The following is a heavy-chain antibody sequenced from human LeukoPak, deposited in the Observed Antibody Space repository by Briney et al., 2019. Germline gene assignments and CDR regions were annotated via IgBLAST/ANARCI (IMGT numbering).Heavy chain of an antibody. CDR1: GYSFTNYW. CDR2: IYPGDSDT. V-gene: IGHV5-51*01. J-gene: IGHJ3*02. CDR3: ARQYYDSSGSRAFDI. D-gene: IGHD3-22*01. Sequence: GESLKISCKGSGYSFTNYWIGWVRQMPGKGLEWMGIIYPGDSDTRYSPPFQGQVTISADKSISTAYLQWSSLKASDTAMYYCARQYYDSSGSRAFDIWGQGTMVTVS.